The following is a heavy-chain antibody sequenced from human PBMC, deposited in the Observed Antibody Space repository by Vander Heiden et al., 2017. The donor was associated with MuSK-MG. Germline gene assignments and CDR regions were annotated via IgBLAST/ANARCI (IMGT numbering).Heavy chain of an antibody. D-gene: IGHD6-13*01. CDR2: IKQDGSEK. J-gene: IGHJ1*01. V-gene: IGHV3-7*01. Sequence: EVQLVESGGGLVQPGGSLRLSCAASGFTFSSYWMSWVGRAPGKGLEWVANIKQDGSEKYYVDSVKGRFTISRDNAKNSLYLKMNSLRAEDTAVYYCARGSSSSLFPTEYFQHWCEG. CDR1: GFTFSSYW. CDR3: ARGSSSSLFPTEYFQH.